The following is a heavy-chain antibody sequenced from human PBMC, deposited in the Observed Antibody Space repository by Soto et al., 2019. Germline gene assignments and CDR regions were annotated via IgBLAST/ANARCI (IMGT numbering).Heavy chain of an antibody. CDR3: ARDVGEYSYGTPSFDY. D-gene: IGHD5-18*01. CDR1: GYTFTSYG. Sequence: ASVKVSCKASGYTFTSYGISWVRQAPGQGLEWMGWISAYNGNTNYAQKLQGRVTMTTDTSTSTAYMELRSLRSDDTAVYYCARDVGEYSYGTPSFDYWGRGTLVTVSS. CDR2: ISAYNGNT. J-gene: IGHJ4*02. V-gene: IGHV1-18*04.